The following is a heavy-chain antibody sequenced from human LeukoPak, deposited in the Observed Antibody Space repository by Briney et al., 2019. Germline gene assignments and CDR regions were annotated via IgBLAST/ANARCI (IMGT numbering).Heavy chain of an antibody. D-gene: IGHD3-3*01. V-gene: IGHV3-30-3*01. Sequence: GGSLRLSCAASGFTFSTYAMHWVRQAPGKGLEWVAVISYDGSNKYYADSVKGRFTISRDNSKNTVYLQMNSLRAEDTAVYYCARDGYDFWSGYYNLWGQGTLVTVSS. J-gene: IGHJ4*02. CDR1: GFTFSTYA. CDR3: ARDGYDFWSGYYNL. CDR2: ISYDGSNK.